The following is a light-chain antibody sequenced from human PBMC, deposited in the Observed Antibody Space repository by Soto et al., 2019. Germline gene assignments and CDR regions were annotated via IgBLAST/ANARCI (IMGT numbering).Light chain of an antibody. CDR2: DAS. CDR3: QKYHSVPYT. Sequence: DIQLTQSPSALSASIGDRVSITCRASQTIITSLAWYQQKPGKAPKLLIYDASVLQTGVPSRFSGSRSGTDFTLTISSLQPEDVATYYCQKYHSVPYTFGQGTKLEI. J-gene: IGKJ2*01. CDR1: QTIITS. V-gene: IGKV1-5*01.